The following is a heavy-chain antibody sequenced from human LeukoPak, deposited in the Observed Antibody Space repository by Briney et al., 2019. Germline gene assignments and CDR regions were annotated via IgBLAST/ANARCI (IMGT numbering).Heavy chain of an antibody. CDR3: TTHRGYSCGYPDDY. Sequence: GGSLRLSCAASGFTFSSYGMSWVRQAPGKGLEWVSAISGSGGSTYYADSVKGRFTISRDNSKNTLYLQMNSLRGEDTAVYYCTTHRGYSCGYPDDYWGQGTLVTVSS. CDR2: ISGSGGST. V-gene: IGHV3-23*01. CDR1: GFTFSSYG. D-gene: IGHD5-18*01. J-gene: IGHJ4*02.